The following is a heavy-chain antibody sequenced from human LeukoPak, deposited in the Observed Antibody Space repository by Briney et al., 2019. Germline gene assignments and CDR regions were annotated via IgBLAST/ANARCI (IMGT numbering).Heavy chain of an antibody. Sequence: PGGSLRLSCAASGFTFDDYGMSWVRQAPGKGLEWVSGINWNGGSTGYADSVKGRFTISRDNAKNSLYLQMNSLRAEDTALYYCARWLVGTVAGKNYFDYWGQGTLSPSPQ. CDR2: INWNGGST. CDR1: GFTFDDYG. CDR3: ARWLVGTVAGKNYFDY. J-gene: IGHJ4*01. D-gene: IGHD6-19*01. V-gene: IGHV3-20*04.